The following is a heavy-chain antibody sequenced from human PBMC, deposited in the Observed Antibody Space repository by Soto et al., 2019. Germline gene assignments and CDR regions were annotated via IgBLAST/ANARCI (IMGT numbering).Heavy chain of an antibody. CDR1: GFTFSSYW. V-gene: IGHV3-7*01. CDR2: IKQDGSEK. Sequence: PGGSLRLSCAASGFTFSSYWMSWVRQAPGKGLEWVANIKQDGSEKYYVDSVKGRFTISRDNAKNSLYLQMNSLRAEDTVVYYCARMTGYYYYGMDVWGQGTTVTVSS. CDR3: ARMTGYYYYGMDV. J-gene: IGHJ6*02.